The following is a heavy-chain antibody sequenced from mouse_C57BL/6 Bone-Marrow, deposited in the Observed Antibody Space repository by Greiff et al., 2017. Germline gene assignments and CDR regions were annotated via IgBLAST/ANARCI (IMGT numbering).Heavy chain of an antibody. J-gene: IGHJ3*01. CDR2: IYPRSGNT. CDR3: ARWSWDEGWFAY. CDR1: GYTFTSYG. Sequence: QVQLQQSGAELARPGASVKLSCKASGYTFTSYGISWVKQRTGQGLEWIGEIYPRSGNTYYNEKFKGKATVTADKSSSTEYMELRSLTSEDSAVYFCARWSWDEGWFAYWGQGTMVTVSA. V-gene: IGHV1-81*01. D-gene: IGHD4-1*01.